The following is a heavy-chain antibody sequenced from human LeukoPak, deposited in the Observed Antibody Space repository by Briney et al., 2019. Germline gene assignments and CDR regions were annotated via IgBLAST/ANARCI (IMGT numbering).Heavy chain of an antibody. CDR2: NSGST. Sequence: PSETLSLTCTVSGDSIGSYFWSWVRQPPGKGLEWIGYNSGSTNYNPSLKSRVTILLDRSKNQFSLKLSSVTAADTAIYYCARGSGYGGNYLRSFDIWGQGTMVTVSS. CDR1: GDSIGSYF. J-gene: IGHJ3*02. CDR3: ARGSGYGGNYLRSFDI. D-gene: IGHD1-26*01. V-gene: IGHV4-59*08.